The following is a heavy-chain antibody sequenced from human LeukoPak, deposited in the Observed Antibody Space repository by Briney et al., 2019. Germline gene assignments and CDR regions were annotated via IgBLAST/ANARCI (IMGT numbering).Heavy chain of an antibody. J-gene: IGHJ4*02. Sequence: GGSLRLSCAASGFTSSGSAMHWVRQASGKGLEWVGRIRSKANSYATAYAASVKGRFTISRDDSKNTAYLQMNSLKTEDTAVYYCIQTTVYSYGYSGQLDTYKDYWGQGTLVTVSS. CDR2: IRSKANSYAT. CDR3: IQTTVYSYGYSGQLDTYKDY. V-gene: IGHV3-73*01. CDR1: GFTSSGSA. D-gene: IGHD5-18*01.